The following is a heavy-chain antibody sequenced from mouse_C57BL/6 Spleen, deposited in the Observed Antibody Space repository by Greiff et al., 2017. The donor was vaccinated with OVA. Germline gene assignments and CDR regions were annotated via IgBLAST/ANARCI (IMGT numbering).Heavy chain of an antibody. D-gene: IGHD1-1*01. CDR3: AREDGSSQYAMDY. J-gene: IGHJ4*01. CDR2: IYPGDGDT. V-gene: IGHV1-82*01. Sequence: VQLQESGPELVKPGASVKISCKASGYAFSSSWMNWVKQRPGKGLEWIGRIYPGDGDTNYNGKFKGKATLTADKSSSTAYMQLSSLTSEDSAVYVCAREDGSSQYAMDYWGQGTSVTVSS. CDR1: GYAFSSSW.